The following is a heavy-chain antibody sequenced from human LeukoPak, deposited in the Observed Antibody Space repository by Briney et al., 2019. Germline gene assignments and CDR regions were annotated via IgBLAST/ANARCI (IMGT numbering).Heavy chain of an antibody. V-gene: IGHV3-74*01. Sequence: GGSLRLSCAASGFTFSNYWMHWIRQVPGKGLVWVSHIKTDGSATNYADSVKGRFTISRDNSKNTLYLQMNSLRAEDTAVYYCVLWFGEFIDYWGQGTLVTVSS. D-gene: IGHD3-10*01. CDR1: GFTFSNYW. CDR3: VLWFGEFIDY. CDR2: IKTDGSAT. J-gene: IGHJ4*02.